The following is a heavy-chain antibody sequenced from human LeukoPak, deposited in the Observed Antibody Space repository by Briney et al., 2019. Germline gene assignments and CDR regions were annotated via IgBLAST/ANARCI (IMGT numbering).Heavy chain of an antibody. CDR2: INHSGST. J-gene: IGHJ4*02. V-gene: IGHV4-34*01. CDR1: GGSFSGYY. CDR3: ARGTGTTNSDYFDY. Sequence: SETLSLTCAVDGGSFSGYYWSWIRQPPGKGLEWIGEINHSGSTNYNPSLKSRVTISVDTSKNQFSLKLSSVTAADTAVYYCARGTGTTNSDYFDYWGQGTLVTVSS. D-gene: IGHD1-7*01.